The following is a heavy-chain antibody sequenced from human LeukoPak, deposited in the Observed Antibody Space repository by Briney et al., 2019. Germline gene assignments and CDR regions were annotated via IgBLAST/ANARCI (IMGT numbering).Heavy chain of an antibody. D-gene: IGHD5-24*01. CDR3: ARDGKATNDY. CDR1: GFTFSNYA. Sequence: GGSLRLSCAASGFTFSNYAMQWVRQAPEKRLEYVSGTSGNGGTTYYANSVKGRFTMSRDDSRNTLYLQMGSLRPEDTAVYYCARDGKATNDYWGQGTLVTVSS. CDR2: TSGNGGTT. V-gene: IGHV3-64*01. J-gene: IGHJ4*02.